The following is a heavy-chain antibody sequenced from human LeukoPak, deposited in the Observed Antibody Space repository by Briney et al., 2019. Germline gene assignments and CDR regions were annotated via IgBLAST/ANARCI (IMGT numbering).Heavy chain of an antibody. D-gene: IGHD1-26*01. J-gene: IGHJ4*02. CDR1: GFTFSTYW. CDR2: IKGDESAK. CDR3: ARDVGGSLDY. Sequence: GGSLRLSCAASGFTFSTYWMAWVRQAPGKGLEWAANIKGDESAKHQADSVKGRFTIFRDNAQRSVYLQMSSLRGEDTAVYYCARDVGGSLDYWGQGTLVTVSS. V-gene: IGHV3-7*01.